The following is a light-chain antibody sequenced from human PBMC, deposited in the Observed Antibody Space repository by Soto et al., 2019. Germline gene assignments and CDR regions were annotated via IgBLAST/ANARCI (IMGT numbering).Light chain of an antibody. Sequence: NFMLTQPHSVSESPGQTVTISCTRSSGSIASNYVQWYQQRPGSAPTTVIYEDNQRPSGVPDRFSGSIDSSSNSASLTISGLKTEDEAGYYCQSYDSSNQGVVFGGGTKVTVL. CDR2: EDN. CDR1: SGSIASNY. CDR3: QSYDSSNQGVV. V-gene: IGLV6-57*04. J-gene: IGLJ2*01.